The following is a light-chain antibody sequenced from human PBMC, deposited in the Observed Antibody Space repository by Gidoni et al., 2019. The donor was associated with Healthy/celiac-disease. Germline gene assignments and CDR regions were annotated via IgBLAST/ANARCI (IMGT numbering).Light chain of an antibody. CDR1: SGSIAINY. Sequence: NFMLTPPHPVSESPGKTVTISCTRSSGSIAINYVQWYQQRPGSSPTTVIYEDNQRPSGVPERFSGSSESSSNSASLTISELKTEDEADYYCQYYDSSNPVVFGGGTKLTVL. J-gene: IGLJ2*01. V-gene: IGLV6-57*01. CDR3: QYYDSSNPVV. CDR2: EDN.